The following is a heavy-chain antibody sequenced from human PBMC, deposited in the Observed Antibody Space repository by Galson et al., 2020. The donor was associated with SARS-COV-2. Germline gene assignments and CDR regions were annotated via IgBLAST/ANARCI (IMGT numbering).Heavy chain of an antibody. CDR2: IYPRDSDT. J-gene: IGHJ1*01. CDR3: AGRGDFSNPNAEYFQH. D-gene: IGHD3-10*01. CDR1: GYTFNIYW. Sequence: GESLKISCTGSGYTFNIYWIAWVRQMPGKGLEWMGIIYPRDSDTRYSPSFYGQVTMSVDKSTSTAYLQWSSLKTSDTATYYCAGRGDFSNPNAEYFQHWGQGTLVTVSS. V-gene: IGHV5-51*01.